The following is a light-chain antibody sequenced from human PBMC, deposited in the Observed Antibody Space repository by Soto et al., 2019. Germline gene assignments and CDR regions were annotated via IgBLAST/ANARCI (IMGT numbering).Light chain of an antibody. CDR3: SSYAVTWGYV. CDR2: EVS. Sequence: QSVLTQPPSASGSPGQSVTISCTGTSSDVGGYNYVSWYQQHPGKAPKGLIYEVSKRPSGVPDRFSGSKSGNTASLTVSGLQADDEADYYCSSYAVTWGYVFGTGTKVTVL. J-gene: IGLJ1*01. CDR1: SSDVGGYNY. V-gene: IGLV2-8*01.